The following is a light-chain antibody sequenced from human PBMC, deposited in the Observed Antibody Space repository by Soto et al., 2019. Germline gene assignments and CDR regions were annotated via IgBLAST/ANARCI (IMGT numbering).Light chain of an antibody. V-gene: IGKV3-15*01. J-gene: IGKJ1*01. CDR1: QSVSHN. Sequence: EIVMTQSPATLSVSPGERVTLSCRASQSVSHNLAWYQQKPGQAPRLLIYGPSTRATGIPARFSGSGSGTEFTLTISSLQSEDFALYYCQQYNNWPRTVGQGTNVDSK. CDR3: QQYNNWPRT. CDR2: GPS.